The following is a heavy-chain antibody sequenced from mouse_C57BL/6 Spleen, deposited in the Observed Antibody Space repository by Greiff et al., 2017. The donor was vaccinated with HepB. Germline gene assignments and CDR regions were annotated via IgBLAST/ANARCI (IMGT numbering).Heavy chain of an antibody. Sequence: VKLQESGAELVKPGASVKISCKASGYAFSSYWMNWVKQRPGKGLEWIGQIYPGDGDTNYNGKFKGKATLTADKSSSTAYMQLSSLTSEDSAVYFCARERWLLQGYFDYWGQGTTLTVSS. CDR2: IYPGDGDT. CDR3: ARERWLLQGYFDY. CDR1: GYAFSSYW. D-gene: IGHD2-3*01. J-gene: IGHJ2*01. V-gene: IGHV1-80*01.